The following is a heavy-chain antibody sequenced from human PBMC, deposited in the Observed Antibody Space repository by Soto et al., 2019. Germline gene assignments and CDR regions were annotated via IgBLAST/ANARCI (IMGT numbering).Heavy chain of an antibody. J-gene: IGHJ6*02. Sequence: SETLSLTCTVSGGSISSYYWSWIRQPPGKGLEWIGYIYYSGSTHYNPSLKSRVTISVDTSKNQFSLKLSSVTAADTAVYYCARHAPYCSSTSHCAYGMDVWGQGTTVTVS. CDR1: GGSISSYY. D-gene: IGHD2-2*01. V-gene: IGHV4-59*08. CDR3: ARHAPYCSSTSHCAYGMDV. CDR2: IYYSGST.